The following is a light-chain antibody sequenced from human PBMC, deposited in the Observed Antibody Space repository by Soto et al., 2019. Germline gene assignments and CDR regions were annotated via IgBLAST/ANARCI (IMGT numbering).Light chain of an antibody. J-gene: IGKJ1*01. CDR3: QQYGSSPRA. CDR2: KAS. Sequence: DIKMTQSTSTLSASVGDRVAMTCRASQSISIWLAWYQQKPGKAPKILIYKASSLESGVPSRFSCIESGTDFTLTISRLEPEDFAVYYCQQYGSSPRAFGQGTKVDIK. CDR1: QSISIW. V-gene: IGKV1-5*03.